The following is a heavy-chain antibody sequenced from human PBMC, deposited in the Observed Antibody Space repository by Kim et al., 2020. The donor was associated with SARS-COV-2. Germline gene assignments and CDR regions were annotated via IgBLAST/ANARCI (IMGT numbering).Heavy chain of an antibody. CDR3: ARGGGYCSSTSCYKRAFDY. J-gene: IGHJ4*02. Sequence: GRFTISRDNAKNSLYLQMNSLRDEDTAVYYCARGGGYCSSTSCYKRAFDYWGQGTLVTVSS. D-gene: IGHD2-2*02. V-gene: IGHV3-48*02.